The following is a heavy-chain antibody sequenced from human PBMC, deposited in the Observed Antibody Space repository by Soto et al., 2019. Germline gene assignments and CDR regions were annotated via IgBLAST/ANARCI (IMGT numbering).Heavy chain of an antibody. CDR3: ARAVVVAEHYYYYYMDV. CDR2: IYYSGST. Sequence: SETLSLTCTVSGGSISSYYWSWIRQPPGKGLEWIGYIYYSGSTNYNPSLKSRVTISVDTSKNQFSLKLSSVTAADTAVYYCARAVVVAEHYYYYYMDVWGKGTTVTVSS. CDR1: GGSISSYY. D-gene: IGHD2-15*01. V-gene: IGHV4-59*01. J-gene: IGHJ6*03.